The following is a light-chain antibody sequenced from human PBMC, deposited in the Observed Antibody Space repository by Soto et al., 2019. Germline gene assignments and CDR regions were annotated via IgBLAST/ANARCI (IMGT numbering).Light chain of an antibody. CDR1: SSDVGGYNY. Sequence: QFALAQPPSASGSPGQVVTISCTGTSSDVGGYNYVSWYQQHPGKAPKLMIYEVSKRPSGVPDRFSGSRSGNTASLTVSGLQAEDEADYYCSSFAGTNYYVFGTGTKVTVL. CDR3: SSFAGTNYYV. CDR2: EVS. V-gene: IGLV2-8*01. J-gene: IGLJ1*01.